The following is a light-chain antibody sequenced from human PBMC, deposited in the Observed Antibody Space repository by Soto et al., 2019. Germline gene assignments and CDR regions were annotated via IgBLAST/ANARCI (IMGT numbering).Light chain of an antibody. CDR3: QQRSNWPRGT. CDR2: FAS. CDR1: QSVSSY. J-gene: IGKJ1*01. V-gene: IGKV3-11*01. Sequence: EIVLTQSPATLSLSPGERAALSCRASQSVSSYLAWYQQKPGQPPRLLIYFASTRATAVPARFTAGGSGTDFTLTISSLEPEDFAVYYCQQRSNWPRGTFGQGTKVDIK.